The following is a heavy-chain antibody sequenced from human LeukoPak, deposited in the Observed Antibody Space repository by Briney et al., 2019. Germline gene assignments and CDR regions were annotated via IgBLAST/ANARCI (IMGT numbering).Heavy chain of an antibody. D-gene: IGHD6-6*01. V-gene: IGHV5-51*01. CDR1: GYNFANYW. CDR3: ARRRGSSSLDY. J-gene: IGHJ4*02. Sequence: GESLKISCKGSGYNFANYWIGWVRQMPEKGLEWMGIISPGDSNITYSPSFQGQVTISADKSISTAYLQWSSLKASDTAIYYCARRRGSSSLDYWGQGTLVVVSS. CDR2: ISPGDSNI.